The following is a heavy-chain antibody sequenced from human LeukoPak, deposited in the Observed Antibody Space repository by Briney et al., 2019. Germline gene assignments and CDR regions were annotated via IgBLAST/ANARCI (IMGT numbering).Heavy chain of an antibody. CDR2: VFYSGST. Sequence: SETLSLTCTVSCDSISSYYWSWIRQPPGEGPEWIGYVFYSGSTSYNPSLKSRVTMSIDTSKNQFSLKLTSVTAADTAVYYCARGHSSCWDDVGYIDYWGQGSLVTVSS. CDR1: CDSISSYY. CDR3: ARGHSSCWDDVGYIDY. V-gene: IGHV4-59*01. J-gene: IGHJ4*02. D-gene: IGHD6-19*01.